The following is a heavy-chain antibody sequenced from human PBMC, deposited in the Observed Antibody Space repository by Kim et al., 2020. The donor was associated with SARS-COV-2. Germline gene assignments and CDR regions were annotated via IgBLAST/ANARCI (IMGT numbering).Heavy chain of an antibody. D-gene: IGHD3-16*01. CDR1: GYTFTGYY. CDR3: ARDRWGSSSPDY. J-gene: IGHJ4*02. Sequence: ASVKVSCKASGYTFTGYYMHWVRQAPGQGLEWMGRINPNSGGTNYAQKFQGRVTMTRDTSISTAYMELSRLRSDDTAVYYCARDRWGSSSPDYWGQGTLVTVSS. CDR2: INPNSGGT. V-gene: IGHV1-2*06.